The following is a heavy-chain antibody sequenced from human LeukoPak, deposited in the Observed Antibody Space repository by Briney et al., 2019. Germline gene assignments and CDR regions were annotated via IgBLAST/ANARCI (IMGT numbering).Heavy chain of an antibody. V-gene: IGHV3-23*01. D-gene: IGHD3-22*01. CDR1: GFTFSSYA. CDR2: ISGSGGRA. CDR3: AKEGNYYDSSGYYYDY. Sequence: GGSLRLSCAASGFTFSSYAMSWVRQAPGKGLEWVSGISGSGGRAHYADSVKGRFTISRDNSKNTLYLQMNSLRAEDTAVYYCAKEGNYYDSSGYYYDYWGQGTLVTVSS. J-gene: IGHJ4*02.